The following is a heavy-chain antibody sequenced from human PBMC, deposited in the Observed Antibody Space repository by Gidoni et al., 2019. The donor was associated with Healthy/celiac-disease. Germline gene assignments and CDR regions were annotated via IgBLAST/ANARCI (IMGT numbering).Heavy chain of an antibody. CDR1: GWSFSGYY. Sequence: QVQLQQWGAGLLKPSETLSLTCAFYGWSFSGYYWSWIRQPPGKGLEWIGEINHSGSTNYNPSLKSRVTISVDTSKNQFSLKLSSVTAADTAVYYCARGLGDYRPGYFDYWSQGTLVTVSS. CDR3: ARGLGDYRPGYFDY. V-gene: IGHV4-34*01. CDR2: INHSGST. J-gene: IGHJ4*02. D-gene: IGHD4-17*01.